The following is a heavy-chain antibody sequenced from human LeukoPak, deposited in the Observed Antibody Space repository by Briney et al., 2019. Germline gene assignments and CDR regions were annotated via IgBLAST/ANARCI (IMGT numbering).Heavy chain of an antibody. V-gene: IGHV3-30*02. D-gene: IGHD3-3*01. J-gene: IGHJ4*02. CDR2: IRYDGSNK. CDR3: AKDSVPFTIFGVVFDY. CDR1: GFTFSSYG. Sequence: GGSLRLSCAASGFTFSSYGMHWVRQAPGKGLEWVAFIRYDGSNKYYADSVKGRFTISRDNSKNMLYLQMNSLRAEDTAVYYCAKDSVPFTIFGVVFDYWGQGTLVTVSS.